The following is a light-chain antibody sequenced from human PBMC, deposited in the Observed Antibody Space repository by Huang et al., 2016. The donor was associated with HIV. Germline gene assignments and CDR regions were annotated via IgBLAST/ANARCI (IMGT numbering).Light chain of an antibody. V-gene: IGKV3-11*01. CDR1: QSVGSH. CDR2: DAF. J-gene: IGKJ3*01. Sequence: EIVLTQSPATLSVFPGERVTLSCRASQSVGSHLDWYQQKRGQAPRLLISDAFNRATGIPARFSGSGSGTDFTLTISSLEPEDFAVYYCQQRSNWPPIFTFGPGTKVDIK. CDR3: QQRSNWPPIFT.